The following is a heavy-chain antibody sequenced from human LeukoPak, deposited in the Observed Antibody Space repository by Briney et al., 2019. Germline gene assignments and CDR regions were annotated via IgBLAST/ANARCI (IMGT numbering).Heavy chain of an antibody. J-gene: IGHJ4*02. V-gene: IGHV1-69*13. Sequence: SVKVSFTASGGTFSSYAISWVRQAPGQGLEWMGGIIPIFGTANYAQKFQGRVTITADESTSTAYMELSSLRSEDTAVYYCAREGYCSSTSCPGFDYWGQGTLVTVSS. CDR3: AREGYCSSTSCPGFDY. CDR1: GGTFSSYA. CDR2: IIPIFGTA. D-gene: IGHD2-2*01.